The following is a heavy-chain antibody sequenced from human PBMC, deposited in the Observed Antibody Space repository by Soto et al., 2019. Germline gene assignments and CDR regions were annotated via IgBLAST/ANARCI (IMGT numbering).Heavy chain of an antibody. CDR1: GFTVSSNY. CDR3: AKGTSYYYDSSGLGWYFQH. CDR2: IYSGGST. V-gene: IGHV3-66*03. J-gene: IGHJ1*01. D-gene: IGHD3-22*01. Sequence: EVQLVESGGGLIQPGGSLRLSCAASGFTVSSNYMSWVRQAPGKGLEWVSVIYSGGSTYYADSVKGRFTISRDNSKNTLYLQMNSLRAEDTAVYYCAKGTSYYYDSSGLGWYFQHWGQGTLVTVSS.